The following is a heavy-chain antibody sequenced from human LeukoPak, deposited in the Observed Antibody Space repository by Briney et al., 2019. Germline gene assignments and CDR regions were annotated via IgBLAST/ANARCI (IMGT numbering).Heavy chain of an antibody. J-gene: IGHJ4*02. CDR2: INPNSGGT. CDR1: GYTSTGYY. V-gene: IGHV1-2*06. CDR3: ARERLGYCSGGSCIGIDY. Sequence: ASVKVSCKASGYTSTGYYMHWVRQAPGQGLELRGRINPNSGGTNYAQKFQGRVTMTRDTSISTAYMELSRLRSDDTAVYYCARERLGYCSGGSCIGIDYWGQGTLVTVSS. D-gene: IGHD2-15*01.